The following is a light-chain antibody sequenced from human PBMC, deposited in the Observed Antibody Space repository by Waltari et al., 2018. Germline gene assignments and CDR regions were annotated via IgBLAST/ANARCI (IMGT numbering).Light chain of an antibody. J-gene: IGKJ1*01. CDR3: QQYATSPRT. CDR1: QSIGSSSTY. CDR2: GAY. Sequence: EIVLTHSPGTLSLSPGERATLSCRASQSIGSSSTYLAWYQQKPGQAPRLLIYGAYTTATGIPDRFSGSGSGTDFTLTISRVEPEDFAVYYCQQYATSPRTFGQGTRVEVK. V-gene: IGKV3-20*01.